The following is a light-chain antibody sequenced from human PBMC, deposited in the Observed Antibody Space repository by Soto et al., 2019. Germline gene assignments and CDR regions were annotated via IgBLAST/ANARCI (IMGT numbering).Light chain of an antibody. CDR2: AVS. V-gene: IGKV1-9*01. CDR3: QQYNNWPPIT. Sequence: IQLTQSPSSLSASVGDIVTITFRASQGISSYLAWYQQKPGKAPKLLIYAVSTLQSGVPSRFSGSGSGTEFTLTISSLQSEDFAVYYCQQYNNWPPITFGQGTRLEIK. CDR1: QGISSY. J-gene: IGKJ5*01.